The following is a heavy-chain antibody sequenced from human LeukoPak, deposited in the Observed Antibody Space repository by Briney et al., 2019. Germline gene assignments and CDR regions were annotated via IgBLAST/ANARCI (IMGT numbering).Heavy chain of an antibody. Sequence: SETLSLTCTVSGGSISTYYWSWIRQPPGKGLEWMGYIHYSGSTNYNPSLKSRVSISVDTSKNQFSLKPSSVTAADTAVYYCARVEWELLGFDYWGQGTLVTVSS. CDR3: ARVEWELLGFDY. J-gene: IGHJ4*02. CDR1: GGSISTYY. D-gene: IGHD1-26*01. V-gene: IGHV4-59*01. CDR2: IHYSGST.